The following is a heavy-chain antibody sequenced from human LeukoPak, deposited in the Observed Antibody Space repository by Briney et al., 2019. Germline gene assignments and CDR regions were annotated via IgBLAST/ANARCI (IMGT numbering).Heavy chain of an antibody. V-gene: IGHV6-1*01. CDR1: GDNISSNTAA. D-gene: IGHD2-8*01. Sequence: SQTLSLTCDISGDNISSNTAAWNWIRQSPSRGLEWLGRTYYRSKWYFEYAPSVEGRITVNPDTANNQFSLRLSSVTPEDTAMYYCARVNVNNWFDPWGQGTLVTVSS. J-gene: IGHJ5*02. CDR3: ARVNVNNWFDP. CDR2: TYYRSKWYF.